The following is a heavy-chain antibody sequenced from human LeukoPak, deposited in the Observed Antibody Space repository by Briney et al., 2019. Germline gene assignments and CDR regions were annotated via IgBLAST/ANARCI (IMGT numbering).Heavy chain of an antibody. CDR2: ISSSSSYI. Sequence: GGSLRLSCAASGFTFSSYSMNWVRQAPGKGLEWVSSISSSSSYIYYADSVKGRFTISRDNSKNTLYLQMNSLRAEDTAVYYCARRAVDNSYYYYMDVWGKGTTVTVSS. CDR1: GFTFSSYS. D-gene: IGHD6-19*01. J-gene: IGHJ6*03. CDR3: ARRAVDNSYYYYMDV. V-gene: IGHV3-21*04.